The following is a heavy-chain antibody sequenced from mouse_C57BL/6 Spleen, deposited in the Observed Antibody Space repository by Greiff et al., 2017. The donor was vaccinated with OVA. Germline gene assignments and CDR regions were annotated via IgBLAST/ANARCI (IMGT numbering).Heavy chain of an antibody. CDR1: GFTFSDYY. J-gene: IGHJ4*01. V-gene: IGHV5-12*01. CDR3: ARREGLSYAMDY. D-gene: IGHD2-4*01. Sequence: EVKVVESGGGLVQPGGSLKLSCAASGFTFSDYYMYWVRQTPEKRLEWVAYISNGGGSTYSPDTLKGRFTISRDNAKNTLYLQMSRLKSEDTAMYYCARREGLSYAMDYWGQGTSVTVSS. CDR2: ISNGGGST.